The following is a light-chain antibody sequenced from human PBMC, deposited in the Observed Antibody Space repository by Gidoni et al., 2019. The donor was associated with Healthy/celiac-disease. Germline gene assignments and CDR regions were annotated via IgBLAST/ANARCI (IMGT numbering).Light chain of an antibody. Sequence: DIVMTQTPLSLPVTPGEPASISCRSSQSPLDSDDGNTDLDWYLQKPGQSPQLLISTLSYRASGVPDRFSGSGSGTDFTLKISRVEAEDVGVYYCMQRIEFPFTFGGGTKVEIK. CDR1: QSPLDSDDGNTD. V-gene: IGKV2-40*01. CDR2: TLS. CDR3: MQRIEFPFT. J-gene: IGKJ4*01.